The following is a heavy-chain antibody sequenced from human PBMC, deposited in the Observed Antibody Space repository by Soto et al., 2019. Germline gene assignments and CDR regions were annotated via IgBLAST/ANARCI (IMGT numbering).Heavy chain of an antibody. CDR2: IYQGEST. CDR1: GGSIRSGGYY. CDR3: ARAEGGIFDY. J-gene: IGHJ4*02. Sequence: SETLSLTCAVSGGSIRSGGYYWSWIRQPPGKGLEWIGYIYQGESTYYNPSLKSRVTISVDRSKNQFSLKLSSVTAADTAVYYCARAEGGIFDYWGQGSLVTVSS. V-gene: IGHV4-30-2*01.